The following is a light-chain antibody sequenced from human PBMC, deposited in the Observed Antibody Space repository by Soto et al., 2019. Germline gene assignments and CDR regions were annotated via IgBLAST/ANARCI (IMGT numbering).Light chain of an antibody. CDR2: EGN. Sequence: QSVLTQPASVSGSPGQSITISCTGTSSDVGSYNLVSWYQQHPGKAPKLMIYEGNQRPSGISNRFSGSKSGNTAPLTISGLQAEDEADYYCCSYAGSPYVFGTGTKV. CDR1: SSDVGSYNL. V-gene: IGLV2-23*01. CDR3: CSYAGSPYV. J-gene: IGLJ1*01.